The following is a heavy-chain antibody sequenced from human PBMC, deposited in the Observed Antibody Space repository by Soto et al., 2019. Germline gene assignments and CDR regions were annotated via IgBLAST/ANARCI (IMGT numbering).Heavy chain of an antibody. CDR3: ARPAAAGKYYYGTDV. CDR1: GCSFTSYW. CDR2: IYPGDSDT. J-gene: IGHJ6*02. V-gene: IGHV5-51*01. D-gene: IGHD6-13*01. Sequence: PGESQKISCKGSGCSFTSYWSGWERQKTAKGLECMGIIYPGDSDTRYSPSFQGQVTISADKSISTAYLQWSSLKASDTAMYYCARPAAAGKYYYGTDVSGQGTTVTVS.